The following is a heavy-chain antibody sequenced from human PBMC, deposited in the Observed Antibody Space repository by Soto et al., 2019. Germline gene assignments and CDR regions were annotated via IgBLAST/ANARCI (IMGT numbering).Heavy chain of an antibody. D-gene: IGHD1-1*01. CDR2: INPSGGST. Sequence: QVQLVQSGAEVKKPGASVKVSCKASGYTFTSYYMHWVRQAPGQGLEWMGIINPSGGSTSYAQKSQGRVNMTSDTSTSTVYMELSSLRSEDTAVYYCARDEPATTIHWGQGTLVTVSS. CDR1: GYTFTSYY. CDR3: ARDEPATTIH. V-gene: IGHV1-46*01. J-gene: IGHJ4*02.